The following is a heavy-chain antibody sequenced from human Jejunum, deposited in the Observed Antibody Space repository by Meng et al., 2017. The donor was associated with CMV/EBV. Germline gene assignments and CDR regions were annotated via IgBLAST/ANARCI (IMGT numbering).Heavy chain of an antibody. V-gene: IGHV3-21*01. CDR1: GFTFRTYT. D-gene: IGHD2-21*02. CDR2: ITSSSTYI. CDR3: ARDYRTGDGSG. J-gene: IGHJ4*02. Sequence: ASSGFTFRTYTMNWVRQAPGKGLEWVSSITSSSTYIYYADSVKGRFTISRDNAKNSLYLQMNSLRAEDTAVYYCARDYRTGDGSGWGQGTLVTVSS.